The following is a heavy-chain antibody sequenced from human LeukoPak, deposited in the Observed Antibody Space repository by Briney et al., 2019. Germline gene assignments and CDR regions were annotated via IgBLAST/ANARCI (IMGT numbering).Heavy chain of an antibody. Sequence: PGGSLRLSCAASGFTFSSYAMSWVRQAPGKGLEWVSAISGSGGSTYYADSVKGRFTISRDNSKNTLYLQMNSLRAEDTAVYYCAKAGPRSYSSSSMYYFDYWGQGTLVTVSS. V-gene: IGHV3-23*01. D-gene: IGHD6-6*01. CDR3: AKAGPRSYSSSSMYYFDY. CDR2: ISGSGGST. J-gene: IGHJ4*02. CDR1: GFTFSSYA.